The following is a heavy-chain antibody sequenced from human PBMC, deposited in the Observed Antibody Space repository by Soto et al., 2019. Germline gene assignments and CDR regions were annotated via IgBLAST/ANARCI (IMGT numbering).Heavy chain of an antibody. CDR1: GYTFTSYG. V-gene: IGHV1-18*01. CDR2: ISAYNGNT. Sequence: QVQLVQSGAEVKKPGASVKVSCKASGYTFTSYGISWVRQAPGQGLEWMGWISAYNGNTKYAQKHQGRVTMTTDTSTCRAYMEVRSVRSDDTAVYYCARDLAVGLVDYWGQGTLVTVSS. J-gene: IGHJ4*02. CDR3: ARDLAVGLVDY. D-gene: IGHD6-19*01.